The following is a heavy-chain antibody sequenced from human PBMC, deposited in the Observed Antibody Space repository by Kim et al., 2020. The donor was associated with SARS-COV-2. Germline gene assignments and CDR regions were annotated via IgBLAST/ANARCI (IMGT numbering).Heavy chain of an antibody. D-gene: IGHD6-13*01. J-gene: IGHJ6*02. Sequence: KSRVTISVDTSKNQFSLKRSSVTAADTAVYYCARQNRSSWRGYYYYGMDVWGQGTTVTVSS. CDR3: ARQNRSSWRGYYYYGMDV. V-gene: IGHV4-39*01.